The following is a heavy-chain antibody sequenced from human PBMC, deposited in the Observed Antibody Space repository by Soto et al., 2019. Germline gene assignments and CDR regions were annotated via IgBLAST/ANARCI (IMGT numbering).Heavy chain of an antibody. D-gene: IGHD6-6*01. CDR2: IKQDGSEK. Sequence: GGSLRLSCAASGFTFSSYWMSWVRQAPGKGLEWVANIKQDGSEKYYVDSVKGRFTISRDNAKNSLYLQMNSLRAEDTAVYYCARDGIAARPYYYMDVWGKGTTVTVSS. CDR3: ARDGIAARPYYYMDV. CDR1: GFTFSSYW. J-gene: IGHJ6*03. V-gene: IGHV3-7*01.